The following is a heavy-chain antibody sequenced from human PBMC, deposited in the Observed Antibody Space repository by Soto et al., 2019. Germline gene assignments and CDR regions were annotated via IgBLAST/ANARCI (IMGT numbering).Heavy chain of an antibody. J-gene: IGHJ4*01. CDR3: AREMTTVTPAATQPLQGCEY. Sequence: ASGKVCCKASGYTFISYDMHWVRQAPGQGLEWMGIINPRGGGTNYAQKFQGRVTMTRDTSTSTVHMELSSLRSEDTAVYYCAREMTTVTPAATQPLQGCEYWG. D-gene: IGHD4-17*01. CDR1: GYTFISYD. V-gene: IGHV1-46*03. CDR2: INPRGGGT.